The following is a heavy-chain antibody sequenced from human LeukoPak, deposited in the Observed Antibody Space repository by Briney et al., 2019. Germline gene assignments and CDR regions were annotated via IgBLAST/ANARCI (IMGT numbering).Heavy chain of an antibody. V-gene: IGHV3-23*01. J-gene: IGHJ6*02. D-gene: IGHD3-10*01. CDR1: GFTFSSYA. CDR3: AKSTYGSGSYYEVPRYYYGKDV. CDR2: ISGSGGST. Sequence: GGSLRLSCAASGFTFSSYAMSWVRQAPGKGLEWVSAISGSGGSTYYADSVKGRFTISRDNSKNTLYLQMNSLRAEDTAVYYCAKSTYGSGSYYEVPRYYYGKDVWGQGTTVTVSS.